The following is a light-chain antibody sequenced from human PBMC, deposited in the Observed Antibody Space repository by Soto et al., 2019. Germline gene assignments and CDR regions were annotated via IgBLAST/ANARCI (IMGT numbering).Light chain of an antibody. CDR1: DSDVGGYNF. CDR3: SSFRRSNTPHVL. CDR2: GVT. J-gene: IGLJ2*01. Sequence: QSALTQPASVSGSPGQSITISCTGTDSDVGGYNFVSWYQQHPGKAPKLMIYGVTNRPSGVSNRFSGSKPGNTASLTISGLQAEDDANYYCSSFRRSNTPHVLFGGGTKLTVL. V-gene: IGLV2-14*01.